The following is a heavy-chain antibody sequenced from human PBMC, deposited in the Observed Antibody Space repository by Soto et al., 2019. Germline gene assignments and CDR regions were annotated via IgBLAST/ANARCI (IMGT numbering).Heavy chain of an antibody. D-gene: IGHD2-15*01. CDR2: IGGSGGGT. Sequence: GGSLRLSCAASGFTFSTYGMNWVRRAPGKGLEWVSGIGGSGGGTYYADSGKGRFTISRDDSKSTLYLQINSLRVDNTAVYYCAKTLVVGSQYYYSMDVWGQGTTVT. CDR3: AKTLVVGSQYYYSMDV. V-gene: IGHV3-23*01. CDR1: GFTFSTYG. J-gene: IGHJ6*01.